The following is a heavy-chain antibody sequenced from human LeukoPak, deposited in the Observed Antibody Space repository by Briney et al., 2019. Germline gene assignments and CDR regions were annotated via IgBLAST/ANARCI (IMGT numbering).Heavy chain of an antibody. V-gene: IGHV4-59*01. J-gene: IGHJ6*03. CDR2: IYYSGST. D-gene: IGHD3-22*01. Sequence: SETLSLTCTVSGGSISNYYWSWIRQPPGKGLEWIGYIYYSGSTTYNPSLKSRVTMSVDTSNNQCSLKLSSVTAADTAVYYCATIINITMIDNYYMDVWGKGTTVTVSS. CDR3: ATIINITMIDNYYMDV. CDR1: GGSISNYY.